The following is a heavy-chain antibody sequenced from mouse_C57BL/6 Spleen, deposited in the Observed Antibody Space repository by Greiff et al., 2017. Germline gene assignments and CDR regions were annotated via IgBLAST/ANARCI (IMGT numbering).Heavy chain of an antibody. J-gene: IGHJ2*01. CDR2: INYDGSST. V-gene: IGHV5-16*01. CDR3: AREEGGSHYFDY. CDR1: GFTFSDYY. Sequence: EVKLMESEGGLVQPGSSMKLSCTASGFTFSDYYMAWVRQVPEKGLEWVANINYDGSSTYYLDSLKSRFIISRDNAKNILYLQMSSLKSEDTATYYCAREEGGSHYFDYWGQGTTLTVSS. D-gene: IGHD1-1*02.